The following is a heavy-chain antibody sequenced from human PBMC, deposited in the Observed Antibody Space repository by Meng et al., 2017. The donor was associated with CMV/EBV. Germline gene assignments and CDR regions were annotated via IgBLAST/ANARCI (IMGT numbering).Heavy chain of an antibody. CDR3: ARVLYSSSWYFVDYYYYYGMDV. J-gene: IGHJ6*02. CDR1: GFTFSSYA. CDR2: ISYDGSNK. D-gene: IGHD6-13*01. V-gene: IGHV3-30-3*01. Sequence: GESLKISCAASGFTFSSYAMHWVRQAPGKGLEWVAVISYDGSNKYYAASVKGRFTISRDNSKNTLYLQMNSLRAEDTAVYYCARVLYSSSWYFVDYYYYYGMDVWGQGTTVTVSS.